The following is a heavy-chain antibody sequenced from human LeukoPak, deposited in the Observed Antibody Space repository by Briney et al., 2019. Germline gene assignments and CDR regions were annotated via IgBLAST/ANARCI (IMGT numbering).Heavy chain of an antibody. J-gene: IGHJ4*02. CDR1: GFTFSNSW. D-gene: IGHD3-22*01. CDR3: ARVSRDYYDSSGYYDY. CDR2: IKQDGSEK. Sequence: GGSLRLSCAASGFTFSNSWMSWVRQAPGKGLEWVAKIKQDGSEKYYVDSVKGRFTISRDNAKNSLYLQMNSLRAEDTAVYYCARVSRDYYDSSGYYDYWGQGTLVTVSS. V-gene: IGHV3-7*01.